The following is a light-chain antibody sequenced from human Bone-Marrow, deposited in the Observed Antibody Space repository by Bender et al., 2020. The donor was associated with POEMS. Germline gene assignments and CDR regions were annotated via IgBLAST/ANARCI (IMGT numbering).Light chain of an antibody. Sequence: SYELTQPPSVSVSPGQTARITCSGDALPKKYGHWYQQKSGQVPVLVIYEDNKRPSGIPERFPGSSSGTTVTLTITGVQAEDEADYYCQSADSNGSDSHVIFGGGTKLTVL. CDR1: ALPKKY. CDR2: EDN. V-gene: IGLV3-25*03. J-gene: IGLJ2*01. CDR3: QSADSNGSDSHVI.